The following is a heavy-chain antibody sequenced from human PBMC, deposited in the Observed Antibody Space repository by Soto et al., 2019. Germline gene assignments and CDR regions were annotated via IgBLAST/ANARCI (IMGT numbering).Heavy chain of an antibody. V-gene: IGHV5-51*01. D-gene: IGHD1-1*01. CDR3: ARRGSVQLEHGHAFDI. CDR2: IYPGDSDT. J-gene: IGHJ3*02. Sequence: PGESLKISCKGSGYSFSSYWIAWVRQMPGKGLEWMGIIYPGDSDTRYSPSFQGQVTISADKSISTAYLQWSSLKASDTAMYYCARRGSVQLEHGHAFDIWGQGTMVTVSS. CDR1: GYSFSSYW.